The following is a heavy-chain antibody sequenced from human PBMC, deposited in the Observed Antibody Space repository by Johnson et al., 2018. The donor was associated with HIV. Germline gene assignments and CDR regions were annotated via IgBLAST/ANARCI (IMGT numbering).Heavy chain of an antibody. D-gene: IGHD6-6*01. CDR2: ISYDGSNK. CDR3: ARGGQLVAFDI. J-gene: IGHJ3*02. V-gene: IGHV3-30*04. Sequence: QVQLVESGGGVVQPGRSLRLSCAASGFTFSSYAMHWVRQAPGKGLEWVAVISYDGSNKYYADSVKGRFPISRDNSKNTLYLQMNSLRAADTAVYYCARGGQLVAFDIWGQGTMVTVSS. CDR1: GFTFSSYA.